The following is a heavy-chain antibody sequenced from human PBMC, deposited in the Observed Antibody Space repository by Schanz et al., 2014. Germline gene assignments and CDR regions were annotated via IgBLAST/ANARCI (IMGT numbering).Heavy chain of an antibody. CDR1: EYSFTSYS. D-gene: IGHD5-12*01. V-gene: IGHV1-3*04. J-gene: IGHJ4*02. CDR2: INTGSGDT. CDR3: ARGIGGYGANNYFDY. Sequence: QVHLVQSGADVKRPGASVKVSCKASEYSFTSYSMHWVRQAPGQRLEWMGWINTGSGDTKYSQNFQGRVTITRDTSASTAYMELSSLRSEDTAVYSCARGIGGYGANNYFDYWGQGTLVTVSS.